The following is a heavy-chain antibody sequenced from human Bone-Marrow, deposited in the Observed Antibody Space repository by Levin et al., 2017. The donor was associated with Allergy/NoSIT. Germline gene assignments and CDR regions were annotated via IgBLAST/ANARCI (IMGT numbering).Heavy chain of an antibody. CDR3: ARSDEEYDSSGYPFDY. D-gene: IGHD3-22*01. V-gene: IGHV1-18*01. CDR1: GYNFTRYG. CDR2: ISPYTGAT. J-gene: IGHJ4*02. Sequence: ASVKVSCKAAGYNFTRYGISWVRQAPGQGLEWMGWISPYTGATNYAQKFQGTVTMTTDTFTNTAYMELRSLRSGDTAVYYCARSDEEYDSSGYPFDYWGQGTLVTVSS.